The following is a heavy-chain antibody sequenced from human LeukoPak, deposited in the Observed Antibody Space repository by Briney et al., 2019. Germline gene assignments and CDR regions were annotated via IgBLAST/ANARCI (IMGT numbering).Heavy chain of an antibody. Sequence: GRSLRLSCAASGFTFSSYAMHWVRQAPGKGLEWVAVISYDGSKKYCSDSVKGRFTISRDNSKNTLYLQANTLRAEDTALYHCAKDLYSGYGNYFDSWGQGTLVTVSS. D-gene: IGHD5-12*01. CDR3: AKDLYSGYGNYFDS. CDR2: ISYDGSKK. CDR1: GFTFSSYA. J-gene: IGHJ4*02. V-gene: IGHV3-30*18.